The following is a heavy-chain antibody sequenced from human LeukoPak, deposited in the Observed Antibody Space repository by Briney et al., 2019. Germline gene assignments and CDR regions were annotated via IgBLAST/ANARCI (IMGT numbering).Heavy chain of an antibody. Sequence: GGSLRLSCAASGFTFSSYGMHWVRQAPGKGLEWVAVISYDGSNKYYADSVKGRFTISRDNSKNTLYLQMNSLRAEDTAVCYCARDGEYSSGWYQYYFDYWGQGTLVTVSS. CDR2: ISYDGSNK. CDR1: GFTFSSYG. V-gene: IGHV3-30*03. D-gene: IGHD6-19*01. CDR3: ARDGEYSSGWYQYYFDY. J-gene: IGHJ4*02.